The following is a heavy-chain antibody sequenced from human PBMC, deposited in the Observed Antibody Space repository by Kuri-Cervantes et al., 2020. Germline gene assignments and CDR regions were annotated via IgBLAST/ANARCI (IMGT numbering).Heavy chain of an antibody. V-gene: IGHV3-7*01. D-gene: IGHD3-9*01. CDR3: ARVNVNFDWLFNYYFDY. J-gene: IGHJ4*02. CDR1: GFTFSSYW. Sequence: GGSLRLSCAASGFTFSSYWMSWVRQAPGKGLEWVANIKQDGSEKYYVDSVKGRFTISRDNAKNSLYLQMNSLRVEDTAVYYCARVNVNFDWLFNYYFDYWGQGTLVTVSS. CDR2: IKQDGSEK.